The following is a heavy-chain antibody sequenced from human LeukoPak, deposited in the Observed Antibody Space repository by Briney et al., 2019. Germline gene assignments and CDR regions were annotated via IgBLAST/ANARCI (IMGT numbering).Heavy chain of an antibody. Sequence: SETLSLTCTVSGGSISSGSYYWSWIRQPAGRGLQWIGRIYISGSTNYNPSLKSRVTIPVNTSKNQFSLKLSSVTAADTAVYYCARDRRQQLVDSPQNDAFDIWGQGTMVTVSS. CDR1: GGSISSGSYY. CDR2: IYISGST. CDR3: ARDRRQQLVDSPQNDAFDI. J-gene: IGHJ3*02. D-gene: IGHD6-13*01. V-gene: IGHV4-61*02.